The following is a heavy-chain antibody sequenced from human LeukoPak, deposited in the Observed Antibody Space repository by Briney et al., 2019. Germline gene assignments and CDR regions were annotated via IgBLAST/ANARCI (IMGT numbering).Heavy chain of an antibody. CDR2: IIRKDDGGTT. Sequence: PGRSLSLSCTTSGSPSGDYAMRWVRQAPGKGLEGVSFIIRKDDGGTTEYAAAGKGRFSSSEDDEKSIDNLQLKHLKTEDTAVYFCTRVTYYYDNSGYFHFDSWGQGSLVTVSS. J-gene: IGHJ4*02. D-gene: IGHD3-22*01. V-gene: IGHV3-49*04. CDR1: GSPSGDYA. CDR3: TRVTYYYDNSGYFHFDS.